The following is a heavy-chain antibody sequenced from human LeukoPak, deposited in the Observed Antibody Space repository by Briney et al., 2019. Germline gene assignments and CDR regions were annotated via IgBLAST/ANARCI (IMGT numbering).Heavy chain of an antibody. D-gene: IGHD4-17*01. Sequence: GGSLRLSCAPSGFTINIYAMTWVRQAPGKGLEWVSSITVNGGGISYADSVKGRFTISRDNSKNTPYLQMSSLRAEDTAVYYCAKDPNGDYVGAFDGWDRGTRVTVSS. V-gene: IGHV3-23*01. CDR2: ITVNGGGI. J-gene: IGHJ3*01. CDR1: GFTINIYA. CDR3: AKDPNGDYVGAFDG.